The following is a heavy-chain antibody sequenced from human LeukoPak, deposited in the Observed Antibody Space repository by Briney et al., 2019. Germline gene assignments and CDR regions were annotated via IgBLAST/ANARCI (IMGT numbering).Heavy chain of an antibody. D-gene: IGHD3-10*01. CDR2: ISSSSSTI. V-gene: IGHV3-48*04. J-gene: IGHJ6*03. CDR1: GFTFSSYS. Sequence: GGSLRLSCAASGFTFSSYSMNWVRQAPGKGLEWVSYISSSSSTIYYADSVKGRFTISRDNAKNSLYLQMNSLRAEDTAVYYCARGPRDYYASGSLKRDYYYYYMDVWGKGTTVTVSS. CDR3: ARGPRDYYASGSLKRDYYYYYMDV.